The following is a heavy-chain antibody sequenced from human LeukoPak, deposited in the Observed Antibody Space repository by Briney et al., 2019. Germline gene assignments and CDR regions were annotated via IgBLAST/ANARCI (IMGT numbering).Heavy chain of an antibody. CDR1: GYTFTGYY. V-gene: IGHV1-46*01. Sequence: GASVKVSCKASGYTFTGYYMHWVRQAPGQGLEWMGIINPSGGSTSYAQKFQGRVTMTRDMSTSTVYMELSSLRSEDTAVYYCAILPPYCGGDCYEEYFDYWGQGTLVTVSS. D-gene: IGHD2-21*02. J-gene: IGHJ4*02. CDR3: AILPPYCGGDCYEEYFDY. CDR2: INPSGGST.